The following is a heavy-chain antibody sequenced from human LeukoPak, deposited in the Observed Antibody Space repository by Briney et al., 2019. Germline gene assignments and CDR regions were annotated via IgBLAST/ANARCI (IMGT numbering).Heavy chain of an antibody. J-gene: IGHJ4*02. CDR3: AVGLDIAMPGKVPTE. D-gene: IGHD6-19*01. Sequence: ASMKVSCKASGHTFNGYYIHWVRQAPGQGPEWMGWLDPKSGGTKYAQRFQGRVTMTWDTSISTAYMDLARLRSDDTAVYYCAVGLDIAMPGKVPTEWGQGTLVTVSS. CDR1: GHTFNGYY. CDR2: LDPKSGGT. V-gene: IGHV1-2*02.